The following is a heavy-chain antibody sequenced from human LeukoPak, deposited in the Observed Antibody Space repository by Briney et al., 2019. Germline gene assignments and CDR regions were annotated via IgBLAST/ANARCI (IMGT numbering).Heavy chain of an antibody. CDR1: GYTFTSYD. J-gene: IGHJ4*02. V-gene: IGHV1-8*01. CDR2: MNPNSGNT. Sequence: ASVKVSCKASGYTFTSYDINWVRQATGQGLEWMGWMNPNSGNTGYAQKFQGRVTMTRNTSINTAYMELSSLRSEDTAVYYCARGPTVGITFGGVIVTDFDYWGQGTLVTVSS. CDR3: ARGPTVGITFGGVIVTDFDY. D-gene: IGHD3-16*02.